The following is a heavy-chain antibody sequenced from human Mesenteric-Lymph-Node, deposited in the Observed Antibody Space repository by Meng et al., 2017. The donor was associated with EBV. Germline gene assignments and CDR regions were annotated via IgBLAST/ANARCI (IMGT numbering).Heavy chain of an antibody. Sequence: QGQLVQSGDEVKKPGASVKVSCKASGYSFSEYDINWVRQATGQGLEWMGWMNPISGNTAYARKFLGRVTMTRDTSTGTAYMELSSLRSEDAAVYYCARGNTVTNPLDSWGQGTLVTASS. CDR1: GYSFSEYD. J-gene: IGHJ4*02. D-gene: IGHD4-17*01. CDR3: ARGNTVTNPLDS. V-gene: IGHV1-8*01. CDR2: MNPISGNT.